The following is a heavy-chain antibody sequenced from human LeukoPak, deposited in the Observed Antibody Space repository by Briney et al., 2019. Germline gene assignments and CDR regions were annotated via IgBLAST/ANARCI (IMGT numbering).Heavy chain of an antibody. J-gene: IGHJ4*02. V-gene: IGHV4-59*08. CDR1: GGSFSTYY. Sequence: SETLSLTRSISGGSFSTYYWTWVRQPPGKSLEWIGCVYYTGSTVYNPSLRSRLALSIDTSNNQFSLKLTSVTAADTAVYFCARSGDEYDSTGFDHWGQGILVTVSS. D-gene: IGHD2/OR15-2a*01. CDR2: VYYTGST. CDR3: ARSGDEYDSTGFDH.